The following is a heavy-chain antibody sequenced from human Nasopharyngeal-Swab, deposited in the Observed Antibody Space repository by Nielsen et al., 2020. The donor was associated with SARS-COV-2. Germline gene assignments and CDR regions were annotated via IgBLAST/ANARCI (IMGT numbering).Heavy chain of an antibody. CDR2: INTNTGNP. Sequence: WVRQAPGQGLKWMGWINTNTGNPTYAQGFTGRFVFSLDTSVSTAYLQISSLKAEDTAVYYCAVHVAGDRPPFDPWGQGTLVTVSS. V-gene: IGHV7-4-1*02. CDR3: AVHVAGDRPPFDP. D-gene: IGHD6-19*01. J-gene: IGHJ5*02.